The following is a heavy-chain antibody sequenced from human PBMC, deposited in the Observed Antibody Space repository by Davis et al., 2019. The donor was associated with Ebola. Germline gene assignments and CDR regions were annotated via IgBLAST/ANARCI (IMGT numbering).Heavy chain of an antibody. CDR2: ISSSGSTI. J-gene: IGHJ4*02. CDR1: GFTFSDYY. Sequence: GESLKISCAASGFTFSDYYMSWIRQAPGKGLEWVSYISSSGSTIYYADPVKGRFTISRDNAKNSLYLQMNSLRAEDTAVYYCTRRASIAAAGSIDYWGQGTLVTVSS. CDR3: TRRASIAAAGSIDY. V-gene: IGHV3-11*01. D-gene: IGHD6-13*01.